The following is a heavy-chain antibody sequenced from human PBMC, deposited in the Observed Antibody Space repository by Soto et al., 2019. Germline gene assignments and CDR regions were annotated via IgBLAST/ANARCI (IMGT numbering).Heavy chain of an antibody. V-gene: IGHV5-51*01. D-gene: IGHD3-9*01. CDR1: GYSFTSYW. Sequence: LGESLKISCKGSGYSFTSYWIGWVRQMPGKGLEWMGIIFPDDSDTRYSPSFQGQVTISADRSISTAYLQWSSLKASDTAMYYCARPTYYDILTGYYPPHFDYWGQGTLVTVSS. CDR3: ARPTYYDILTGYYPPHFDY. J-gene: IGHJ4*02. CDR2: IFPDDSDT.